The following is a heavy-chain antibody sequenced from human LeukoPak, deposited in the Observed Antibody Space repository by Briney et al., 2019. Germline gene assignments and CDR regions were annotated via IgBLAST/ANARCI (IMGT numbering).Heavy chain of an antibody. CDR2: INHSGST. V-gene: IGHV4-34*01. CDR3: ARASYYDFWSGYYNAFDI. D-gene: IGHD3-3*01. J-gene: IGHJ3*02. Sequence: SETLCLTCAVYGGSFSGYYWSWIRQPPGKGLEWIGEINHSGSTNYNPSLKSRVTISVDTSKNQFSLKLSSVTAADTAVYYCARASYYDFWSGYYNAFDIWGQGTMVTVSS. CDR1: GGSFSGYY.